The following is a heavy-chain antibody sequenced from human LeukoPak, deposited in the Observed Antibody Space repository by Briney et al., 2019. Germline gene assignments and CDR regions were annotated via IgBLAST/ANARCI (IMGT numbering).Heavy chain of an antibody. CDR2: INHSGST. CDR3: ASIGFGDAVFDY. D-gene: IGHD3-10*01. Sequence: SETLSLTCAVYGGSFSSYYWGWIRQPPGKGMEWIGEINHSGSTNYNPSLKSRVTISVDTSKNQFSLKLSSVTAADTAVYYCASIGFGDAVFDYWGQGTLVTVSS. J-gene: IGHJ4*02. V-gene: IGHV4-34*01. CDR1: GGSFSSYY.